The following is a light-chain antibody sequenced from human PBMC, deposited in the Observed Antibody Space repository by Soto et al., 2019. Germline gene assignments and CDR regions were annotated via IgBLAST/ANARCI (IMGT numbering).Light chain of an antibody. CDR3: QQCYMGWT. Sequence: IQMTQSPSTLSASVGDRVTITCRASQSISSWLDWYQQKPGKAPKLLIYDASTLESGVPSRCSGTGSGTEFTFSITSLQPEDFGTYYCQQCYMGWTFGQGTKVDIK. CDR1: QSISSW. V-gene: IGKV1-5*01. J-gene: IGKJ1*01. CDR2: DAS.